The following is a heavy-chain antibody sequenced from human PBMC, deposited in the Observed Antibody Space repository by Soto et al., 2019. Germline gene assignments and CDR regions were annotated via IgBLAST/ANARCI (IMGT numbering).Heavy chain of an antibody. CDR2: IYYSGST. D-gene: IGHD1-26*01. CDR1: GGSFSSGGYY. J-gene: IGHJ4*02. V-gene: IGHV4-31*03. Sequence: SETLSLTCTVSGGSFSSGGYYWSWIRQHPGKGLEWIGYIYYSGSTYYNPSLKSRVTISVDTSKNQFSLKLSSVTAADTAVYYCARRYGSAIDYWGQGTLVTVSS. CDR3: ARRYGSAIDY.